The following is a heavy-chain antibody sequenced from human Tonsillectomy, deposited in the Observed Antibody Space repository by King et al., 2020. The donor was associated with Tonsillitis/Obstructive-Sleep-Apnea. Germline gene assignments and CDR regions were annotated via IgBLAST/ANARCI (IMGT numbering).Heavy chain of an antibody. Sequence: VQLQESGGGVVQPGRSLRLSCAASGFSFSNYAMHWVRQAPGKGLEWGAVMWFDGSLRGKYYADSVEGRFTISRENSKNTLYLQMSSLRDDDTAVYYCARGVGVSGVVIPFDYWGQGPLVPVSS. V-gene: IGHV3-33*01. J-gene: IGHJ4*02. CDR2: MWFDGSLRGK. CDR3: ARGVGVSGVVIPFDY. CDR1: GFSFSNYA. D-gene: IGHD3-3*01.